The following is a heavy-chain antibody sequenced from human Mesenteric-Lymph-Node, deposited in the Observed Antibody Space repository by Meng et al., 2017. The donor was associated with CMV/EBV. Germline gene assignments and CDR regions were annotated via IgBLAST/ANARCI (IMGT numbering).Heavy chain of an antibody. D-gene: IGHD6-13*01. J-gene: IGHJ4*02. CDR3: ARDPVRRRIAAAGTD. Sequence: FNLSDYAMQWVRQAAGKGLGWVAVKSYEGNKGYYASSVGGRFTVARDNSKNTLNLQMNSLRPEDTAVYYCARDPVRRRIAAAGTDWGQGTLVTVSS. V-gene: IGHV3-30*01. CDR2: KSYEGNKG. CDR1: FNLSDYA.